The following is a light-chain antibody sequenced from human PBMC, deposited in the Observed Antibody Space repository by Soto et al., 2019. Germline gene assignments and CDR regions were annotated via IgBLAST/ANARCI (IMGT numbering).Light chain of an antibody. Sequence: ESVLTQSPATLSLSPGETSTLSCVASQSVSNSYLAWYQQKPGLAPRLLIYDAFTRATGIPDRFSGSGSGTDFTLTISRLEPEDFAVYYCQQYVSSPLTFGGGTKVEIK. CDR3: QQYVSSPLT. CDR1: QSVSNSY. V-gene: IGKV3D-20*01. J-gene: IGKJ4*02. CDR2: DAF.